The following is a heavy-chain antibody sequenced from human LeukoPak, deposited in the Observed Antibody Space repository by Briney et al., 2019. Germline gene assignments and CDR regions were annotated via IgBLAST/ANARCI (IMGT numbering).Heavy chain of an antibody. CDR1: GYTFTDYY. V-gene: IGHV1-69*05. Sequence: SVKVSCKVSGYTFTDYYLHWVRQAPGQGLEWMGGIIPIFGTANYAQKFQGRVTITTDESTSTAYMELSSLRSEDTAVYYCARVGGGDFWSGYPFDYWGQGTLVTVSS. D-gene: IGHD3-3*01. J-gene: IGHJ4*02. CDR3: ARVGGGDFWSGYPFDY. CDR2: IIPIFGTA.